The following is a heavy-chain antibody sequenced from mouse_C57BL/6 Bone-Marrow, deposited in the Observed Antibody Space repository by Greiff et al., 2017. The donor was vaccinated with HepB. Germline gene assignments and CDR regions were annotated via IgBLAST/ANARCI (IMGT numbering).Heavy chain of an antibody. Sequence: QVQLKQPGAELVRPGSSVKLSCKASGYTFTSYWMHWVKQRPIQGLEWIGNIDPSDSETNYNQKFKDKATLTVDKSPGTAYMQLSSLTSEDSAVYYCARSDSNPSWVAYWGQGTRVTVSA. CDR1: GYTFTSYW. CDR2: IDPSDSET. D-gene: IGHD2-5*01. CDR3: ARSDSNPSWVAY. J-gene: IGHJ3*01. V-gene: IGHV1-52*01.